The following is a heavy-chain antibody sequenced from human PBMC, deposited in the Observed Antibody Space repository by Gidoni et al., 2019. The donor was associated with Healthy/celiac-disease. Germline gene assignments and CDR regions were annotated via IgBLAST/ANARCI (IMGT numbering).Heavy chain of an antibody. Sequence: EVQLVESGGGLVQPGGSLRLSCAASGFPVSSNYMSWVRQAPGKGLEWVSVIYSGGSTYYADSVKGRFTISRDNSKNTLYLQMNSLRAEDTAVYYCARASRVTGTTSSYYYYYMDVWGKGTTVTVSS. D-gene: IGHD1-7*01. CDR1: GFPVSSNY. CDR3: ARASRVTGTTSSYYYYYMDV. J-gene: IGHJ6*03. V-gene: IGHV3-66*01. CDR2: IYSGGST.